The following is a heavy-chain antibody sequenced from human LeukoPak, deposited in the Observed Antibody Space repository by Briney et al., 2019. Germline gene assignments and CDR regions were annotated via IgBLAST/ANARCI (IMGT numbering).Heavy chain of an antibody. J-gene: IGHJ4*02. D-gene: IGHD3-16*01. CDR2: IKQDRSEK. CDR3: ARGNMMGRYYFDY. Sequence: GGSLRLSCAASGFTFSSYWMSWVRQAPGKGLEWVANIKQDRSEKYYVDSVKGRFTISRDNAKNSLYLQMNSLRAEDTAVYYCARGNMMGRYYFDYWGQGTLVTVSS. V-gene: IGHV3-7*01. CDR1: GFTFSSYW.